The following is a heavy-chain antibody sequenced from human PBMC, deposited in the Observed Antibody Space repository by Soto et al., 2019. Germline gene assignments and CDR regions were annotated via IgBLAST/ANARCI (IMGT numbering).Heavy chain of an antibody. CDR3: TRGGSLYDRTKGDY. CDR1: GFTFSSYA. D-gene: IGHD3-16*01. CDR2: VDRTGSPL. V-gene: IGHV3-48*03. J-gene: IGHJ4*02. Sequence: VQLVESGGGVVQPGRSLRLSCAASGFTFSSYAMHWVRQAPGKGLEWISFVDRTGSPLFYADSVKGRFTISRDNAKNSLFLQMNSLRVEDTAVYSCTRGGSLYDRTKGDYWGPGTQVTVSS.